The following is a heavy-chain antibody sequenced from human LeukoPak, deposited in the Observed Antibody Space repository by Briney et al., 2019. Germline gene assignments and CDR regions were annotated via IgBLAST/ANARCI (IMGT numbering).Heavy chain of an antibody. CDR2: ISAYNGNT. D-gene: IGHD6-13*01. CDR1: GYTFTSYG. V-gene: IGHV1-18*01. CDR3: ARDLGYSSSWYVVDY. Sequence: ASVKLSCKASGYTFTSYGISWVRQSPGQGLEWMGWISAYNGNTNYAQKLRGRVTMTTDTSTSTADVELRSLRSDDTAVYYCARDLGYSSSWYVVDYWGQGTLVTVSS. J-gene: IGHJ4*02.